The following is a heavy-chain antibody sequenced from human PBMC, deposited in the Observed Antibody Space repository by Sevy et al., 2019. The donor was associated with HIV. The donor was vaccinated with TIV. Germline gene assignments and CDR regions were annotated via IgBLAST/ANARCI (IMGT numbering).Heavy chain of an antibody. CDR1: GGSISSSSYY. CDR2: IYYSGST. J-gene: IGHJ5*02. Sequence: SETLSLTCTVSGGSISSSSYYWGWIRQPPGKGLEWIGSIYYSGSTYYNPSLKSRVTISVDTSKNQFSLKLSSVTAADTAVYYCARGGTGVRFLDPNNWFDPWGQGTLVTVSS. CDR3: ARGGTGVRFLDPNNWFDP. V-gene: IGHV4-39*01. D-gene: IGHD3-3*01.